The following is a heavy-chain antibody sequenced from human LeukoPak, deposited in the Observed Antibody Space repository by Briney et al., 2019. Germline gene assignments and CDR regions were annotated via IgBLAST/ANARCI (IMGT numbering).Heavy chain of an antibody. V-gene: IGHV1-46*04. J-gene: IGHJ4*03. D-gene: IGHD4-17*01. CDR2: INPSGGST. CDR1: GYTFTTYY. Sequence: ASVKVPCKASGYTFTTYYMHWVRQAPGQGLEWMGIINPSGGSTRYAQKLQGRVTMTRDTSISTAYMELSRLRSDDTAVYYCARWMATVTTPDYWGQGTTVTVSS. CDR3: ARWMATVTTPDY.